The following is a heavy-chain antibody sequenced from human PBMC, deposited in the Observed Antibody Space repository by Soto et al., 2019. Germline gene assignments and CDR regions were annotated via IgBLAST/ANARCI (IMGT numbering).Heavy chain of an antibody. D-gene: IGHD6-13*01. CDR1: GFTFSSYG. V-gene: IGHV3-33*01. CDR2: IWYDGSNK. CDR3: ARGAAAGTPAFDY. Sequence: QVQLVESGGGVVQPGRSLRLSCAASGFTFSSYGMHWLRQAPGKGLEWVAVIWYDGSNKYYADSVKGRFTISRDNSKNTLYLQMNSLRAEDTAVYYCARGAAAGTPAFDYWGQGTLVTVSS. J-gene: IGHJ4*02.